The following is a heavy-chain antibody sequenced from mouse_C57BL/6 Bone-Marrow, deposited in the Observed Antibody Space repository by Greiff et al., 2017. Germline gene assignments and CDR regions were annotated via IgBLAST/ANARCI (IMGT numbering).Heavy chain of an antibody. CDR1: GYTFTGYW. D-gene: IGHD1-1*01. CDR3: ARGKGVYYYGSSYGYFDV. V-gene: IGHV1-9*01. Sequence: QVQLQQSGAELMKPGASVKLSCKATGYTFTGYWIEWVKQRPGHGLEWIGEILPGSGSTNYNAKFKGKATFTADTSSNTAYMQLSSLTTEDSAIYYCARGKGVYYYGSSYGYFDVWGTGTTVTVSS. J-gene: IGHJ1*03. CDR2: ILPGSGST.